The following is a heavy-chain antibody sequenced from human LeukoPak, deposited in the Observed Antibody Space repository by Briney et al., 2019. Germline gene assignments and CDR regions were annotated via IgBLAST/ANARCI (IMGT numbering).Heavy chain of an antibody. J-gene: IGHJ4*02. Sequence: GGSLRLSCAASGFTFSSYWMHWVRQAPGKGLEWVSAISGSGGSTYYADSVKGRFTISRDNSKNTLYLQMNSLRAEDTAVYYCAKVLGYYYDSSGRIYWGQGTLVTVSS. D-gene: IGHD3-22*01. V-gene: IGHV3-23*01. CDR3: AKVLGYYYDSSGRIY. CDR1: GFTFSSYW. CDR2: ISGSGGST.